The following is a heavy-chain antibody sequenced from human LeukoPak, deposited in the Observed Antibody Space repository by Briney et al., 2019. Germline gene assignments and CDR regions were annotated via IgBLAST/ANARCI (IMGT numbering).Heavy chain of an antibody. CDR2: ISYDGSNK. V-gene: IGHV3-30*18. D-gene: IGHD4-17*01. CDR3: AKDLVGDYPRGMDV. CDR1: GFTFSSYG. Sequence: PGRSLRLSCAASGFTFSSYGMHWVRQAPGKGLEWVAVISYDGSNKYYADSVKGRFTISRDNSKNTLYLQMNSLRAEDTAVYYCAKDLVGDYPRGMDVWGQGTTVTVSS. J-gene: IGHJ6*02.